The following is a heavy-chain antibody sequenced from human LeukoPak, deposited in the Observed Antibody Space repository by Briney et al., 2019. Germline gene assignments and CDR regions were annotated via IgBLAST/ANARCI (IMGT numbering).Heavy chain of an antibody. Sequence: GGSLRLSCAASGFTFSSYAMSWVRQAPGKGLEWVSAISGSGGSTYYADSVKGRFTISRDNSKNTLYLQMNSLRAEDTAVYYCAKVGFTQDSSGYYLIDAFDIWGQGTMVTVSS. CDR3: AKVGFTQDSSGYYLIDAFDI. D-gene: IGHD3-22*01. J-gene: IGHJ3*02. CDR2: ISGSGGST. CDR1: GFTFSSYA. V-gene: IGHV3-23*01.